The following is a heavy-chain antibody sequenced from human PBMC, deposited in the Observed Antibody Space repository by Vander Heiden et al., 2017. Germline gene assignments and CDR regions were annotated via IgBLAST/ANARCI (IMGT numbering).Heavy chain of an antibody. J-gene: IGHJ4*02. CDR3: ARLYYYDSSGYSYYFDY. CDR2: IFSNDEK. D-gene: IGHD3-22*01. Sequence: QVTLKESGPVLVKPTATLTLTCTVPGFSPSHARMGVSWLRQPPGKALEWLAQIFSNDEKSYSTSLKTRLTISKDTSKSQVVLTMTNMDPVDTATYYCARLYYYDSSGYSYYFDYWGQGLLVTVSS. CDR1: GFSPSHARMG. V-gene: IGHV2-26*01.